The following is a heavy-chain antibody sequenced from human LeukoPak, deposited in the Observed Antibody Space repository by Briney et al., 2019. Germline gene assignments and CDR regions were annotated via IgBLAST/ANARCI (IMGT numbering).Heavy chain of an antibody. CDR2: ISSSSSYI. CDR3: ARNRINHFYDY. CDR1: GFTFSSYS. D-gene: IGHD2/OR15-2a*01. V-gene: IGHV3-21*01. J-gene: IGHJ4*02. Sequence: GGSLRLSCAASGFTFSSYSMNWVRQAPGKGLEWVSSISSSSSYIYYADSVKGRFTISRENTKNLVYLQMNTLRAEDAAVYYCARNRINHFYDYWGQGTQVTVSS.